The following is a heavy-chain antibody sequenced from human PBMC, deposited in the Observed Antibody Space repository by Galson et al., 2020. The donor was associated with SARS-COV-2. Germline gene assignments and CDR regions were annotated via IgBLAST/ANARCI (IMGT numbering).Heavy chain of an antibody. V-gene: IGHV4-59*11. CDR3: ARDRRSQWPDELYYYYYYMDV. CDR1: GGSISSHY. J-gene: IGHJ6*03. D-gene: IGHD6-19*01. CDR2: IYYSGST. Sequence: SQTLSLTCTVSGGSISSHYWSWIRQPPGKGLAWIGYIYYSGSTNYNPSLKSRVTISVDTSKNQFSLKLSSVTAADTAVYYCARDRRSQWPDELYYYYYYMDVWGKGTTVTVSS.